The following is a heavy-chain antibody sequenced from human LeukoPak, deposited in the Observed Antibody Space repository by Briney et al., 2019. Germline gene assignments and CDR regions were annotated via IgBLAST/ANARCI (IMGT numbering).Heavy chain of an antibody. CDR3: TREGYSSPDY. D-gene: IGHD5-18*01. CDR1: GGSISSGTYY. CDR2: IFTSGST. V-gene: IGHV4-61*02. Sequence: SETLSLTCTVSGGSISSGTYYWSWIRQPAGKGLEWIGRIFTSGSTNYNPSLKSRVTISMDTSKNQFSLKLSAVTAADTAVYYCTREGYSSPDYWGQGTLVTVSS. J-gene: IGHJ4*02.